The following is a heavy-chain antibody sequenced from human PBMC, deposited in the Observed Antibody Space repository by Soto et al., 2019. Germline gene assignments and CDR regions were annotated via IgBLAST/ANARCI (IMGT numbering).Heavy chain of an antibody. CDR2: INSDGSST. D-gene: IGHD6-19*01. J-gene: IGHJ4*02. CDR3: VRSEGGWETY. CDR1: GFTFSSYW. V-gene: IGHV3-74*01. Sequence: EVQLMESGGGLVQPGGSLRLSCAASGFTFSSYWMHWVRQAPGKGLVWVSRINSDGSSTTYADSVKGRFTISRDNAKKTLYLQMNSLRAEDTAVYYCVRSEGGWETYWGQGTLVTVSS.